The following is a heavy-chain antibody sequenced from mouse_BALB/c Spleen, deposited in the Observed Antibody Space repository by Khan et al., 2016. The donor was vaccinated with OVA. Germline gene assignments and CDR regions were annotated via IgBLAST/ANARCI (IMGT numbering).Heavy chain of an antibody. V-gene: IGHV3-2*02. CDR3: ARGNYYGYALDY. Sequence: EVQLQESGPGLVKPSQSLSLTCTVNGYSITSNYAWNWIRQFPGNKLEWMGSISYSGSTNYNPSLKSRLSITRDTSKNQFFLLLHSVTTEDSATYYGARGNYYGYALDYWGQGTSVTVSS. J-gene: IGHJ4*01. D-gene: IGHD1-1*01. CDR2: ISYSGST. CDR1: GYSITSNYA.